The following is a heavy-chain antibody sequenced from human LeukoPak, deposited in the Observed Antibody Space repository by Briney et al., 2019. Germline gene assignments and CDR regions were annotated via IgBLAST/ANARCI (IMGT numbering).Heavy chain of an antibody. CDR1: GFTFSDYV. CDR2: VGGDDAA. J-gene: IGHJ3*02. D-gene: IGHD2-8*01. V-gene: IGHV3-23*01. CDR3: AKDSWSRNGIYDPFDI. Sequence: PGGSLRLSCAASGFTFSDYVMNWVRQAPGKGLEWVSVVGGDDAAYYTDSVKGRFTISRDNSKNTLSLQMNSLRLEDTAVYYCAKDSWSRNGIYDPFDIWGQGTMVTVSS.